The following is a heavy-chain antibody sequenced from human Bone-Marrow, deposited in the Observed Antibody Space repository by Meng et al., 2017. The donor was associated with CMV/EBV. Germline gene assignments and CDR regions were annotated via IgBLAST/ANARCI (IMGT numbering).Heavy chain of an antibody. CDR2: INPNSGGT. CDR3: ARDRGPYQLLIHFDY. J-gene: IGHJ4*02. V-gene: IGHV1-2*02. Sequence: QVQRVQSGAEVKKPGASVKVSCKASGYTFTGYYMHWVRQAPGQGLEWMGWINPNSGGTNYAQKLQGRVTMTTDTSTSTAYMELRSLRSDDTAVYYCARDRGPYQLLIHFDYWGQGTLVTVSS. CDR1: GYTFTGYY. D-gene: IGHD2-2*01.